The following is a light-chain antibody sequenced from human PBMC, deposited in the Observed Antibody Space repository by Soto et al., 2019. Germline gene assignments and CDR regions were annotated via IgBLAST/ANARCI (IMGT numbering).Light chain of an antibody. CDR2: EVS. J-gene: IGLJ2*01. CDR1: SSDVGGHNH. Sequence: QSALTQPPSASGSPGQSVTISCTGSSSDVGGHNHVSWYQQHPGKAPKLMIYEVSKRPSGVPDRFSGSKSVNTASLTVSGLQAEDEADYYCSSYAGSMNLIFGGGTKATVL. V-gene: IGLV2-8*01. CDR3: SSYAGSMNLI.